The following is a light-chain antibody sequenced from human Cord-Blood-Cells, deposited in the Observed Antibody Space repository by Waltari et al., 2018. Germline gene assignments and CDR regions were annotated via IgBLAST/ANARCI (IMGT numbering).Light chain of an antibody. CDR3: QQYYSTPYT. CDR1: QSVLYSSNNKNY. J-gene: IGKJ2*01. Sequence: DIVMTQSPDSLAVSLGERATINCKPSQSVLYSSNNKNYLAWYQKTPGQPPKLLIYWASTRESGVPDRFSGSGSGTDFTLTISSLQAEDVAVYYCQQYYSTPYTFGQGTKLEIK. CDR2: WAS. V-gene: IGKV4-1*01.